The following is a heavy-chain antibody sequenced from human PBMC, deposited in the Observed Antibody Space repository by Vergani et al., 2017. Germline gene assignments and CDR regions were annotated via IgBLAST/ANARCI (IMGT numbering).Heavy chain of an antibody. CDR1: GGSISSGDYS. CDR3: ARDMGSDFGVRGMDV. CDR2: IYHSGNT. Sequence: QLQLQESGSGLVKPSQTLSLTCAVSGGSISSGDYSWSWIRQPPGKGLEWIGYIYHSGNTYYNPSLKSRVTISVDRSKNQFSLKLSSVTAADTAVYYCARDMGSDFGVRGMDVWGQGTTVTVSS. J-gene: IGHJ6*02. V-gene: IGHV4-30-2*01. D-gene: IGHD3-3*01.